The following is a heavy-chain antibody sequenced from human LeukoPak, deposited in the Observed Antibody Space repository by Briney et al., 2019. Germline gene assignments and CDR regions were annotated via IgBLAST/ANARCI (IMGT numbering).Heavy chain of an antibody. CDR1: GESFSGCY. CDR3: ARGSGDYVSNWFDP. CDR2: INHSGST. Sequence: PSETLSLTCAVYGESFSGCYWSGIRRPPAKGLEWIGEINHSGSTNYNPSLKSRVTISVDTSKNQFSLKLSSVTAADTAVYYCARGSGDYVSNWFDPWGQGTLVTVSS. D-gene: IGHD4-17*01. J-gene: IGHJ5*02. V-gene: IGHV4-34*01.